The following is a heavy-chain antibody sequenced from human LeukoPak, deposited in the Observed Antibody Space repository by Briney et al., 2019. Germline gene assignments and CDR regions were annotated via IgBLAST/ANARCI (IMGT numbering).Heavy chain of an antibody. Sequence: ASVKVSCKASGYTFTSYGVSWVRQAPGQGLEWMGWISAYNGNTNYAQKLQGRVTMTTDTSTSTAYMELRSLRSDDTAVYYCARGLQENLAWLQAFSAFDIWGQGTMVTVSS. J-gene: IGHJ3*02. D-gene: IGHD5-12*01. CDR1: GYTFTSYG. CDR2: ISAYNGNT. CDR3: ARGLQENLAWLQAFSAFDI. V-gene: IGHV1-18*01.